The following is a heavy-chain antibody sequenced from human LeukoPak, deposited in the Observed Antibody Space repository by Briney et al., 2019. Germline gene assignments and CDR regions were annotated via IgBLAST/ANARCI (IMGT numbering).Heavy chain of an antibody. J-gene: IGHJ4*02. Sequence: GGSLRLSCAASGFTFSSYAMSWVRQAPGKGLEWVSTIPGTRGITYYADSVKGRFTISRDNSKNTLYLQMNSLRAEDTAVYYCAKAGIVVVPAAKLKSYYFDYWGQGTLVTVSS. V-gene: IGHV3-23*01. CDR1: GFTFSSYA. D-gene: IGHD2-2*01. CDR2: IPGTRGIT. CDR3: AKAGIVVVPAAKLKSYYFDY.